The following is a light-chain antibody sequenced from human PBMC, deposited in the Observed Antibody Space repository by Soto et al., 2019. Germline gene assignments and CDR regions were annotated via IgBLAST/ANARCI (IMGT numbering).Light chain of an antibody. J-gene: IGKJ1*01. CDR2: DAS. Sequence: EFVLTQSPGTLSLSPGERATLSCRASQTVRNNYLAWYQQKPGQAPRLLIYDASSRATGIPDRFSGGESGTDFTLTISRLEPEDFAVYYCQQYGSSPPWTFGQGTKVDIK. CDR3: QQYGSSPPWT. V-gene: IGKV3-20*01. CDR1: QTVRNNY.